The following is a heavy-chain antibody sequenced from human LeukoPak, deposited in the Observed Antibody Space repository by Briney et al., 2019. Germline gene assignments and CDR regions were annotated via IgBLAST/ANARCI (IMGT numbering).Heavy chain of an antibody. V-gene: IGHV3-23*01. CDR3: ARSYYDFWSGYDDY. CDR2: ISGSGGST. CDR1: GFTFSSYA. D-gene: IGHD3-3*01. Sequence: RSGGSLRLSCAASGFTFSSYAMSWVRQAPGKGLEWVSAISGSGGSTYYADSVKGRFTISRDNSKNTLYLQMNSLRAEDTAVYYCARSYYDFWSGYDDYWGQGTLVTVSS. J-gene: IGHJ4*02.